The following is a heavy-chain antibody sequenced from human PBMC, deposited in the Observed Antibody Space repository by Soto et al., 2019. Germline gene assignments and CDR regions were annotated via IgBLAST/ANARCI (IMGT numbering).Heavy chain of an antibody. Sequence: QITLKESGPTLVKPTQTLTLTCTFSGFSLSSSEVGVGWIRQPPGKALEWLAVIYWDDDKRYSPSLKSRLTITKDTSNTQVDLTMTNTHPVHTATYSCAHAVGAGNSGYLQPWGQGSLVTVSS. CDR1: GFSLSSSEVG. J-gene: IGHJ1*01. D-gene: IGHD6-19*01. CDR2: IYWDDDK. V-gene: IGHV2-5*02. CDR3: AHAVGAGNSGYLQP.